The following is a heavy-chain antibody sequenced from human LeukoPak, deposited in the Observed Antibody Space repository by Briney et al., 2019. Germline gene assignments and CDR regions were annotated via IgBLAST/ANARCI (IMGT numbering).Heavy chain of an antibody. CDR3: ARGISSSWYSITMIVVVHHFDY. CDR1: GGSISSSSYY. J-gene: IGHJ4*02. V-gene: IGHV4-39*01. CDR2: IYYSGST. D-gene: IGHD3-22*01. Sequence: SETLSLTCTVSGGSISSSSYYWGWIRQPPGKGLEWIGSIYYSGSTYYNPSLKSRVTISVDTSKNQFSLKLSSVTAADTAVYYCARGISSSWYSITMIVVVHHFDYWGQGTLVTASS.